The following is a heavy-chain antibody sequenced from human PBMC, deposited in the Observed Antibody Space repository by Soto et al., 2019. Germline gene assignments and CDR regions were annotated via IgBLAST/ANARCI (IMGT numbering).Heavy chain of an antibody. CDR3: ARSLNPFPTYYYGSGSYYRPFDY. Sequence: QVQLVQSGAEVKKPGASVKVSCKASGYTFTSYGISWVRQAPRQGLEWMGWISAYNGNTNYAQKLQGRVTMTTDTSTSTAYMELRSLRSDDTAVYYCARSLNPFPTYYYGSGSYYRPFDYWGQGTLVTVSS. D-gene: IGHD3-10*01. J-gene: IGHJ4*02. CDR2: ISAYNGNT. V-gene: IGHV1-18*04. CDR1: GYTFTSYG.